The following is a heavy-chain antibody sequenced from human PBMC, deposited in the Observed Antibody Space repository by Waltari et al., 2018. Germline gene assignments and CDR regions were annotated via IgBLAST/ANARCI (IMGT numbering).Heavy chain of an antibody. D-gene: IGHD6-13*01. J-gene: IGHJ4*02. CDR1: GGSFSGYY. CDR3: ARGGFRGSSWYPLY. V-gene: IGHV4-34*01. CDR2: INHSGST. Sequence: QVQLQQWGAGLLKPSETLSLTCAVYGGSFSGYYWSWIRQPPGKGLDWIGEINHSGSTNYNPSLKSRVTISVDTSKNQFSLKLSSVTAADTAVYYCARGGFRGSSWYPLYWGQGTLVTVSS.